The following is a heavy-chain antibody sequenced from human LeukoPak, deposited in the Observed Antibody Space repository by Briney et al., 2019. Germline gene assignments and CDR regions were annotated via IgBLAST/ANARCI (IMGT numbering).Heavy chain of an antibody. V-gene: IGHV4-59*08. Sequence: NPSETLSLTCTVSGGSISSYYWSWIRQPPGKGLEWIGYIYYSGSTNYNPSLKSRVTISVDTSKNQFSLKLSSVTAADTAVYYCARRSPDDAFDIWGQGTMVTVSS. CDR3: ARRSPDDAFDI. CDR2: IYYSGST. J-gene: IGHJ3*02. CDR1: GGSISSYY.